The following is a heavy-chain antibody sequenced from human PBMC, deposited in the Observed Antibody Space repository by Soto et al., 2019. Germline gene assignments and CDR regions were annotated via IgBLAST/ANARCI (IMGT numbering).Heavy chain of an antibody. CDR3: ARRITMVRGPYYYYAMDV. J-gene: IGHJ6*02. Sequence: GGSLRLSCAASGFTFSSHAMNWVRQAPGKGLEWLPYITSTSSTKHYAASVEGRFTISRDNAKNSLYLQMNSLRDEDTAVYYCARRITMVRGPYYYYAMDVWGQGTTVTVSS. CDR2: ITSTSSTK. D-gene: IGHD3-10*01. CDR1: GFTFSSHA. V-gene: IGHV3-48*02.